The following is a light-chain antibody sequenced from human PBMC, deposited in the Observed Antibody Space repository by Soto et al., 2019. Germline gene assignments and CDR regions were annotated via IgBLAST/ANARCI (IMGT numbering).Light chain of an antibody. CDR1: QSVSNN. CDR3: QQYNNWPPLT. V-gene: IGKV3-15*01. J-gene: IGKJ4*01. CDR2: AAS. Sequence: EIVMTQSPATLSVSPGERVTLSCRASQSVSNNLAWYQRKPGQAPRLLIYAASTRATGLPARFSGSGSGTQFTLTISSLQSEDFAVYYCQQYNNWPPLTFGGGTKVEIK.